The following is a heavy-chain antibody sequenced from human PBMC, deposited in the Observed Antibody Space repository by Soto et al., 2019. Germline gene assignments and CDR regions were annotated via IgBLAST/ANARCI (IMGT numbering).Heavy chain of an antibody. Sequence: QVQLVESGGGVVQPGRSQRLSCAASGCTFSSYAMHWVRQAPGKGLEWVAVISYDGSNKYYADSVKGRFTISRDNSKNTLYLQMNSLRAEDTAVYYCARDWAWGGGMDVWGQGTTVTVSS. V-gene: IGHV3-30-3*01. CDR3: ARDWAWGGGMDV. CDR1: GCTFSSYA. CDR2: ISYDGSNK. J-gene: IGHJ6*02. D-gene: IGHD3-16*01.